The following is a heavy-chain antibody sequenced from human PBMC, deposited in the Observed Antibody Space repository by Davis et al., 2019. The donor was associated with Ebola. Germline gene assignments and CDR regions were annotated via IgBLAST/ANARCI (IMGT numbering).Heavy chain of an antibody. Sequence: GESLKISCEASGFTFSTYGMNWVRQAPGKGLEWVASISGSSTYIYYADSMKGRFTISRDNAESSVYLQMNSLRAEDTAVYYCAKGVTAEYWGQGTLVTVSS. J-gene: IGHJ4*02. CDR1: GFTFSTYG. V-gene: IGHV3-21*01. CDR2: ISGSSTYI. CDR3: AKGVTAEY. D-gene: IGHD1-14*01.